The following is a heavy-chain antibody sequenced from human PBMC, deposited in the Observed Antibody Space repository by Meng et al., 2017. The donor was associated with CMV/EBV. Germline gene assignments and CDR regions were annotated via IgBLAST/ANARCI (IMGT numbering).Heavy chain of an antibody. V-gene: IGHV3-73*01. CDR3: TRIGPPIGIVVVVAATDYYYYGMDV. Sequence: GGPLRLSCAASGFTFSGSAMHWVRQASGKGLEWVGRIRSKANSYATAYAASVKGGFTISRDDSKNTAYLQMNSLKTEDTAVYYCTRIGPPIGIVVVVAATDYYYYGMDVWGQGTTVTVSS. J-gene: IGHJ6*02. CDR2: IRSKANSYAT. CDR1: GFTFSGSA. D-gene: IGHD2-15*01.